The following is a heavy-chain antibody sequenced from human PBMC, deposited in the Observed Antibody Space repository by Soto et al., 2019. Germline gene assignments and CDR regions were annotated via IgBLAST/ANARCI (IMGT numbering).Heavy chain of an antibody. Sequence: PSDTLSLTSSVSGASIAGSSYLGWIRQPAGNDLGPSGRFSLSGTKNNGPSLMSRVTMSADVSNSQFSLELACMSAADTALYYCARGMTPPGAPAWYYFDSWGEGTLVTVSS. V-gene: IGHV4-4*07. CDR3: ARGMTPPGAPAWYYFDS. CDR2: FSLSGTK. J-gene: IGHJ4*02. CDR1: GASIAGSSY. D-gene: IGHD2-8*02.